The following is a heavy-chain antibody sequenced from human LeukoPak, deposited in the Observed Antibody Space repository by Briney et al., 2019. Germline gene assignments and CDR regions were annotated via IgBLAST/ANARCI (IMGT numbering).Heavy chain of an antibody. D-gene: IGHD6-19*01. CDR2: IYTSGST. Sequence: SQTLSLTCTVSGDSISSGNYYWTWIRQPAGEGLEWIGRIYTSGSTKYNPSLKSRVTISLDTSKNQFSLKLSSVAAADTAVYYCTGGTYSGSSYYYYIHVWGKGTTVTVSS. V-gene: IGHV4-61*02. CDR1: GDSISSGNYY. CDR3: TGGTYSGSSYYYYIHV. J-gene: IGHJ6*03.